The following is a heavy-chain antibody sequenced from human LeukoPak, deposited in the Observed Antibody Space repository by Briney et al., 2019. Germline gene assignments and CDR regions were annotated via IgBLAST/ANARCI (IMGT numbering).Heavy chain of an antibody. J-gene: IGHJ4*02. CDR1: GGSFSGYY. Sequence: KPSETLSLTCAAYGGSFSGYYWSWIRQPPGKGLEWIGEINHSGSTNYNPSLKSRVTISVDTSKNQFSLKLSSVTAADTAVYYCARGLDVVAVAGLYYFDYWGQGTLVTVSS. CDR3: ARGLDVVAVAGLYYFDY. D-gene: IGHD6-19*01. CDR2: INHSGST. V-gene: IGHV4-34*01.